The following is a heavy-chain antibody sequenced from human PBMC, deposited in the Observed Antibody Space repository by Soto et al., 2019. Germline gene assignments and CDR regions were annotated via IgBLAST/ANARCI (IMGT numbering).Heavy chain of an antibody. D-gene: IGHD3-16*01. CDR1: GYTFTSYY. V-gene: IGHV1-46*01. CDR3: ARAFGAADAFDI. J-gene: IGHJ3*02. CDR2: INPSGSST. Sequence: ASVKVSCKASGYTFTSYYIHWVRQAPGQGLEWMGVINPSGSSTNYAQKFQGRVTMTRDTSTSTVYMELSSLTSEDTAVYSCARAFGAADAFDIWGQGTMVTVSS.